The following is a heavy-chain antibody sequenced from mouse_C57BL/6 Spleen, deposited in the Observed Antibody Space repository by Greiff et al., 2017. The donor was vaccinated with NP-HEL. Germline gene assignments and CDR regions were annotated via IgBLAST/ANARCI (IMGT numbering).Heavy chain of an antibody. CDR3: ARHEEAGGAMDY. Sequence: VKLMVSGAELVKPGASVKLSCKASGYTFTEYTIHWVKQRSGQGLEWIGWFYPGSGSIKYNEKFKDKATLTADKSSSTVYMELSRLTSEDSAVYFCARHEEAGGAMDYWGQGTSVTVSS. CDR2: FYPGSGSI. J-gene: IGHJ4*01. CDR1: GYTFTEYT. V-gene: IGHV1-62-2*01.